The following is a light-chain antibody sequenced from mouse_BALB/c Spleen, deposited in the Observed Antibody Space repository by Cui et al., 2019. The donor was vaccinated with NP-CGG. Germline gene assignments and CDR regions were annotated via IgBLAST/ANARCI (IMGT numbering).Light chain of an antibody. CDR3: ALWYSTHWG. CDR2: GTS. Sequence: VVTPASAPSKSPGGIVILNCPPSTSSVTTSKYANWVHEKPGPLFTGLIGGTSNRAPGVPVRFSGSLIGDKAARTITGAQTEDDAMYFCALWYSTHWGFGGGTKLTVL. CDR1: TSSVTTSKY. J-gene: IGLJ1*01. V-gene: IGLV2*02.